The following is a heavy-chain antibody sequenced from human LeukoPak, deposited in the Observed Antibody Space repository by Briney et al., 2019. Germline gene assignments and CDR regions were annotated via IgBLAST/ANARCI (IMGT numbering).Heavy chain of an antibody. CDR1: GFTFSSYG. CDR3: AKGHCSGGSCYFNY. Sequence: GGSLRLSCAASGFTFSSYGMHWVRQAPGKGLEWVAVISYDGSNKYYADSVKGRFTISRDNSKNTLYLQMNSLRAEDTAAYYCAKGHCSGGSCYFNYWGQGTLVTVSS. V-gene: IGHV3-30*18. J-gene: IGHJ4*02. D-gene: IGHD2-15*01. CDR2: ISYDGSNK.